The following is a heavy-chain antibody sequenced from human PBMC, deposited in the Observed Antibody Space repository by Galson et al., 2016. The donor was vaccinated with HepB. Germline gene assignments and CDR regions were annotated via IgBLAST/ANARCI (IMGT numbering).Heavy chain of an antibody. CDR3: AKDLDGCPITTCDRRYYFYMDV. J-gene: IGHJ6*03. V-gene: IGHV3-30*18. Sequence: SLRLSCAASGFIFSGYGMHWVRQAPGKGLEWVAVISYDGSNKDYADSVEGRFSISRDNFRNTLYLQMNSLRAEDTAVYYCAKDLDGCPITTCDRRYYFYMDVWGKETTVTVSS. CDR1: GFIFSGYG. D-gene: IGHD3-10*01. CDR2: ISYDGSNK.